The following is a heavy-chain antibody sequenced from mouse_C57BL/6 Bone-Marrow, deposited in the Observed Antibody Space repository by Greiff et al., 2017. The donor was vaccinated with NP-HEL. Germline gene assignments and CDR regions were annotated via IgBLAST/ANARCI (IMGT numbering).Heavy chain of an antibody. CDR3: ARERAYYSNYYAMDY. J-gene: IGHJ4*01. CDR1: GYTFTSYW. CDR2: IDPSDSYT. V-gene: IGHV1-69*01. D-gene: IGHD2-5*01. Sequence: QVQLQQPGAELVMPGASVKLSCKASGYTFTSYWMHWVKQRPGQGLEWIGEIDPSDSYTNYNQKFKGKSTLTVDKSSSTAYMQLSSLTSEDSAVYYWARERAYYSNYYAMDYWGQGTSVTISS.